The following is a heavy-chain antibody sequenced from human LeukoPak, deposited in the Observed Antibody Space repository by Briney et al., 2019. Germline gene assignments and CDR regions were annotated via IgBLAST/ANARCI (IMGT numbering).Heavy chain of an antibody. Sequence: PGGSLRLSCAASGFTFSSYGMHRVRQAPGKGLEWVAFIRYDGSNKYYADSVKGRFTISRDNSKNTLYLQMNSLRAEDTAVYYCARGLYYDFWSVETPFDYWGQGTLVTVSS. CDR2: IRYDGSNK. V-gene: IGHV3-30*02. CDR3: ARGLYYDFWSVETPFDY. J-gene: IGHJ4*02. CDR1: GFTFSSYG. D-gene: IGHD3-3*01.